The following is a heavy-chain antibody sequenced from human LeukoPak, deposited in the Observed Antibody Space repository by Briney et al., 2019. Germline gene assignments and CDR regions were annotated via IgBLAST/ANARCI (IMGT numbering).Heavy chain of an antibody. D-gene: IGHD2-2*01. CDR2: ISYDGSNK. Sequence: GGSLRLSCAASGFTFSSYAMHWVRQAPGKGLEWVAVISYDGSNKYYADSVKGRFTISRDNSKNMLYLQMNSLRAEDTAVYYCASIPAAIYWGQGTLVTVSS. J-gene: IGHJ4*02. CDR3: ASIPAAIY. V-gene: IGHV3-30*04. CDR1: GFTFSSYA.